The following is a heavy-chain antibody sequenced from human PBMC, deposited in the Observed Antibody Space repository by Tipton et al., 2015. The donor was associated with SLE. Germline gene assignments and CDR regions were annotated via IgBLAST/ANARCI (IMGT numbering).Heavy chain of an antibody. Sequence: QLVQSGGEVKKPGSSVKVSCKASGGTFSSYAISWVRQAPGQGLEWMGGIIPIFGTANYAQKFQGRVTITTDESTSTAYLQWSSLKASDTAMYYCARPLYSRGWYFDRWGQGTLVTVSS. CDR2: IIPIFGTA. V-gene: IGHV1-69*01. CDR3: ARPLYSRGWYFDR. CDR1: GGTFSSYA. D-gene: IGHD6-19*01. J-gene: IGHJ4*02.